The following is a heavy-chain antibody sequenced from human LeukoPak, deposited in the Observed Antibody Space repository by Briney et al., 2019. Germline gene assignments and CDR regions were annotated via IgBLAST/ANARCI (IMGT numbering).Heavy chain of an antibody. D-gene: IGHD6-19*01. V-gene: IGHV4-59*01. CDR3: ARVTQWLVGPYGMDV. CDR2: IYYSGST. Sequence: SETLSLTCTVSGGSISSYYWSWVRQPPGKGLEWVGYIYYSGSTNYNPSLKSRVTISVDTSKNQFSLKLSSVTAADTAVYYCARVTQWLVGPYGMDVWGQGTTVTVSS. J-gene: IGHJ6*02. CDR1: GGSISSYY.